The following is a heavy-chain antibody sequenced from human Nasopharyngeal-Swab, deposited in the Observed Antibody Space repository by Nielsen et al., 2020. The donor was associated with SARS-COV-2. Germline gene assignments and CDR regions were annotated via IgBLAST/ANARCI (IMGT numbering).Heavy chain of an antibody. CDR1: GFTFSDSA. Sequence: GESLKISCAASGFTFSDSAIHWVRQASGKGLEWVGRIRSKGNTYATAHAASVKGRFIIFRDDPTNTAYLQMNSLKTEDTAVYYCTRCGGGCYSGRDYWGQGTLVTVSS. J-gene: IGHJ4*02. CDR2: IRSKGNTYAT. V-gene: IGHV3-73*01. D-gene: IGHD2-15*01. CDR3: TRCGGGCYSGRDY.